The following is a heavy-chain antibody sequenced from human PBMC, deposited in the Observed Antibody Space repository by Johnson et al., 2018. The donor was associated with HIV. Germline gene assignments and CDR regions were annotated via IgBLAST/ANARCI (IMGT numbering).Heavy chain of an antibody. CDR1: GFTFDDYG. D-gene: IGHD3-10*01. J-gene: IGHJ3*02. Sequence: EVQLVESGGGVVRPGGSLRLSCVASGFTFDDYGMNWVRQVPGKGVEWVSGIKWNGGSTGYADSVKGRFTISRDNAKNSLYLQMNSLRAEDTALYYCTRDRGYGDAFDIWGQGTMVTVSS. CDR2: IKWNGGST. CDR3: TRDRGYGDAFDI. V-gene: IGHV3-20*04.